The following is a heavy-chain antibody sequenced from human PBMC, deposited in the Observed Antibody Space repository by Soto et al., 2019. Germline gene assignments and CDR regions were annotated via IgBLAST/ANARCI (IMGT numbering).Heavy chain of an antibody. V-gene: IGHV4-34*01. J-gene: IGHJ5*02. CDR3: AGGNIVVVPAAIGWFDP. CDR2: INHSGST. CDR1: GGSFSGYY. Sequence: ASETLSLTCAFYGGSFSGYYWSWIRQPPGEGLEWIGEINHSGSTNYNPSLKSRVTISVDTSKNQFSLKLSSVTAADTVVYYCAGGNIVVVPAAIGWFDPWGQGTLVTVSS. D-gene: IGHD2-2*01.